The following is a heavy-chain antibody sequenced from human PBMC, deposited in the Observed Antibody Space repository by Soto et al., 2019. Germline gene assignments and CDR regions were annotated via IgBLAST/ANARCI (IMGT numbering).Heavy chain of an antibody. J-gene: IGHJ4*02. CDR3: AGDHILGATNFDW. V-gene: IGHV3-7*01. D-gene: IGHD1-26*01. CDR2: VRQDGGEK. Sequence: EVQLVESGGGLVQPGGSLRLSCAASGFTFSSYWMSWVRQAPGKGLEWVANVRQDGGEKYYVDSVKGRFTITRDSAKNSVYLQMNSLSVDGPAVDYCAGDHILGATNFDWWGQGTLVTVSS. CDR1: GFTFSSYW.